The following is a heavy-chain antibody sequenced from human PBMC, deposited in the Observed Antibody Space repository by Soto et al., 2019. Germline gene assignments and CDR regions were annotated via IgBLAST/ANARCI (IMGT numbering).Heavy chain of an antibody. CDR3: ARVRRWLPEEMVDI. CDR1: VGSFSGYY. Sequence: SETLSLTCGVSVGSFSGYYWSLIRQPPGEGLEWIGEVNDSGNSNYNPSLKRRVVISVDTPKNEFSLKMNTVTAADTGVYYCARVRRWLPEEMVDIWGQGALVTVSS. J-gene: IGHJ4*02. V-gene: IGHV4-34*01. CDR2: VNDSGNS. D-gene: IGHD5-12*01.